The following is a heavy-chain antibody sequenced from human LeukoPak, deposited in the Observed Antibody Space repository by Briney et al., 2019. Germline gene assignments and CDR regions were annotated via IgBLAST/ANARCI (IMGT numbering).Heavy chain of an antibody. J-gene: IGHJ6*02. CDR2: ISSSSSYI. D-gene: IGHD3-10*01. CDR3: ARVDVLLWFGESTYGMDV. V-gene: IGHV3-21*01. Sequence: GGSLRLSCAASGFTFSSYSMNWVRQAPGKGLEWVSSISSSSSYIYYADSVKGRFTISRDNAKNSLYLQVNSLRAEDTAVYYCARVDVLLWFGESTYGMDVRGQGTTVTVSS. CDR1: GFTFSSYS.